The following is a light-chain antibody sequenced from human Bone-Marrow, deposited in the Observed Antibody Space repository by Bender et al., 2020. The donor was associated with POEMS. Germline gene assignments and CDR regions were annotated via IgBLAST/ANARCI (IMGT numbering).Light chain of an antibody. Sequence: QSALTQRASVSGSPGQSITISCTGTSSDVGGYNYVSWYQHHPGKAPKLMIYDVTNRPSGVSSRFSGSKSGNTASLTISGLLTEDEADYYCNSYTRRSTLVFGGGTKLTVL. CDR2: DVT. CDR1: SSDVGGYNY. CDR3: NSYTRRSTLV. J-gene: IGLJ3*02. V-gene: IGLV2-14*03.